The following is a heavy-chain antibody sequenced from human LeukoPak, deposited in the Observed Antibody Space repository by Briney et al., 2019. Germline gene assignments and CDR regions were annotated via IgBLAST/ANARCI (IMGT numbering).Heavy chain of an antibody. CDR2: FDPEDGET. J-gene: IGHJ4*02. D-gene: IGHD6-13*01. CDR1: GYTLTKLS. Sequence: ASVKVSCKVSGYTLTKLSMHWVRQAPGKGLEWMGGFDPEDGETIYAQKFQGRVTMTEDTSTDTAYVELSSLRSEDTAVYYCATGSSSWYPNDYWGQGTLVTVSS. V-gene: IGHV1-24*01. CDR3: ATGSSSWYPNDY.